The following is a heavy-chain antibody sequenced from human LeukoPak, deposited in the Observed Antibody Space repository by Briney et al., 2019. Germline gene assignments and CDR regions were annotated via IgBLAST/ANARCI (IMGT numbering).Heavy chain of an antibody. CDR1: GGSISSSSYY. J-gene: IGHJ4*02. CDR3: ATLRSITVIVVVSPCLFDY. Sequence: SETLSLTCTVSGGSISSSSYYWGWIRQPPGKGLEWVGSIYYSGSTYYNPSLKGRVAISVDTSKNQFSLKLSSVTAADTAVYYCATLRSITVIVVVSPCLFDYWGQGTLVTVS. D-gene: IGHD3-22*01. V-gene: IGHV4-39*01. CDR2: IYYSGST.